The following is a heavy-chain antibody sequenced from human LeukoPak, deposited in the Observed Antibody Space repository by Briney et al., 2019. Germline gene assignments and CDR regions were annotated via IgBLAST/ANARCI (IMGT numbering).Heavy chain of an antibody. CDR3: ARAGRHNDDY. CDR2: IGTAGDT. CDR1: GFTFSSYD. D-gene: IGHD1-1*01. Sequence: GGSLRLSCAASGFTFSSYDMHWVRQATGKGLEWVSAIGTAGDTYYPGSVKGRFAISRDNAKNSLYLQMNSLRDEDTAVYYCARAGRHNDDYWGQGTLVTVSS. V-gene: IGHV3-13*04. J-gene: IGHJ4*02.